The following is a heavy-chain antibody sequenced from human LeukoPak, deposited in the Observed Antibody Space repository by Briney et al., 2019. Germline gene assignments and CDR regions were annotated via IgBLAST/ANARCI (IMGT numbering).Heavy chain of an antibody. CDR3: ARFKEYGMDV. V-gene: IGHV4-59*01. J-gene: IGHJ6*02. Sequence: SETLSLTCTVSGGSISSYYWSWIRQPPGKGLGWIGYIYYSGSTNYNPSLMSRVTISVDTSKNQFSLKLSSVTAADTAVYYCARFKEYGMDVWGQGTTVTVSS. CDR2: IYYSGST. CDR1: GGSISSYY.